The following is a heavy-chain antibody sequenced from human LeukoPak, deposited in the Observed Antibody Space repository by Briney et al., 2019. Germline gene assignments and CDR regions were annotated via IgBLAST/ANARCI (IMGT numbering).Heavy chain of an antibody. CDR1: GGTFSSYA. J-gene: IGHJ4*02. CDR3: ARSGSYYGVSDY. D-gene: IGHD1-26*01. V-gene: IGHV1-69*13. CDR2: IIPIFGTA. Sequence: ASVKVSCKASGGTFSSYAISWVRQAPGQGLEWMGGIIPIFGTANYAQKFQGRVTITADESTSTAYMELSSLRSEDTAVYYCARSGSYYGVSDYWGQGTLVTVSS.